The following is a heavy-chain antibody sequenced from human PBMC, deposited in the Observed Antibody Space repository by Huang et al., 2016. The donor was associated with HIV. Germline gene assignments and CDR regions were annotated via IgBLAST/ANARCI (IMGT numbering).Heavy chain of an antibody. CDR2: IYFDESDA. V-gene: IGHV5-51*03. D-gene: IGHD2-15*01. J-gene: IGHJ3*02. CDR1: RYNFAGCW. Sequence: EVQLVQSGAEVKRPGESLKISCKGSRYNFAGCWIGWVRQMPGQVLDGMGSIYFDESDARYSPSLQGQVTISADTSLHSSYLQWTGLRASDTAIFYCARRRRGGFDIWGQGTLVTVSS. CDR3: ARRRRGGFDI.